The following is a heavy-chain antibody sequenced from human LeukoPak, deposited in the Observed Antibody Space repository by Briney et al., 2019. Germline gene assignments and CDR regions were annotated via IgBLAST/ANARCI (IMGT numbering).Heavy chain of an antibody. D-gene: IGHD3-10*01. CDR3: ARGGWYYYGSGSPDAFDI. V-gene: IGHV3-53*01. J-gene: IGHJ3*02. CDR1: GVTVSTHY. CDR2: IYTCVNT. Sequence: PGGSLRLSCVASGVTVSTHYMSWVRQAPGKGLEWGSVIYTCVNTHYADSLKGRVTISGVNTENTLSLQMNRLRDEDTAVYYCARGGWYYYGSGSPDAFDIWGQGTMVTVSS.